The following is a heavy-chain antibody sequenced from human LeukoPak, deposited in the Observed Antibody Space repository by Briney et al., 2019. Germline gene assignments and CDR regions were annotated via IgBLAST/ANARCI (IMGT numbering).Heavy chain of an antibody. V-gene: IGHV5-51*01. J-gene: IGHJ3*02. CDR3: ARRGELSLGDAFDI. CDR2: IYPGDSDT. CDR1: GYSFTTYW. Sequence: PGESLRISCKGSGYSFTTYWIGWVRQMPGKGLEWIGIIYPGDSDTRYSPSFQGQVTISADKSINTAYLQLSSLKASDTAMYFCARRGELSLGDAFDIWGQGTMVTVSS. D-gene: IGHD3-16*02.